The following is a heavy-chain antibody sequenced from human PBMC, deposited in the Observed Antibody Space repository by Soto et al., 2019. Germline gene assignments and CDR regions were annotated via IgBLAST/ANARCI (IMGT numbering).Heavy chain of an antibody. V-gene: IGHV2-5*02. CDR1: GFSLSSSGVG. D-gene: IGHD2-15*01. CDR3: AHKGGRGAAMDV. CDR2: IYWDDDE. Sequence: QITLKESGPTLVKPTQTLTLTCTFSGFSLSSSGVGVGWIRQPPGKALEWLTLIYWDDDERYSPSLKSRLTSNKDTSKNQLVLTLTNMDPVDTATYFCAHKGGRGAAMDVWGQGTTVTVSS. J-gene: IGHJ6*02.